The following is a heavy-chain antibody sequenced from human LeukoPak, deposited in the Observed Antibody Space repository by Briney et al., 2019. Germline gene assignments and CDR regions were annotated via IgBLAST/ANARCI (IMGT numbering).Heavy chain of an antibody. CDR2: IYPGDSDT. J-gene: IGHJ6*03. D-gene: IGHD6-13*01. Sequence: GESLKISCKGSGYRFTTYWVGWVRQLPGKGLEWMGIIYPGDSDTRYSPSFQGQVTISADKSISTAYLQWSSLKASDTAMYYCARHLAAAGTNYYYYMDVWGKGTTVTVSS. CDR3: ARHLAAAGTNYYYYMDV. V-gene: IGHV5-51*01. CDR1: GYRFTTYW.